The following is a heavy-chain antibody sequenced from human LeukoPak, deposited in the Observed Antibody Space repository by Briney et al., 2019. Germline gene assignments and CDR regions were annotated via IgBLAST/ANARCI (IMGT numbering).Heavy chain of an antibody. CDR2: IYSGGST. D-gene: IGHD3-10*01. CDR3: ARDGAMIRGVIHYYMDV. CDR1: GFAVSSNY. V-gene: IGHV3-53*01. J-gene: IGHJ6*03. Sequence: GGSLRLSCAASGFAVSSNYMSWVRQAPGKGLEGVSVIYSGGSTYYPDSVKGRFTITRDNSKNTLYLQMNSLRAEDTAVYYCARDGAMIRGVIHYYMDVWGKGTTVTVSS.